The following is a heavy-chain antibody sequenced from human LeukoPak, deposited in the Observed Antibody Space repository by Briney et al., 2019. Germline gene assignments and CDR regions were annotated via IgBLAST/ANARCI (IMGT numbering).Heavy chain of an antibody. Sequence: GGSLRLSCAASGFTVSSNYMSWVRQAPGKGLEWVSTIYSGGSTYYADSVKGRFTISRDTSKNTLYLQMNSLRGEDTAVYYCPKGSAAARPYYFDYWGQGILVTVSS. D-gene: IGHD6-13*01. CDR2: IYSGGST. J-gene: IGHJ4*02. CDR1: GFTVSSNY. CDR3: PKGSAAARPYYFDY. V-gene: IGHV3-53*01.